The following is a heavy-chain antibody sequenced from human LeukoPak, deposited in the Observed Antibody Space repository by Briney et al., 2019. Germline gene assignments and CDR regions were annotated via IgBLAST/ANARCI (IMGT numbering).Heavy chain of an antibody. CDR3: ASDTVDTALGIDY. CDR2: INSDGRST. Sequence: GGSLRLSCAASGFTLSRHWMHWVRQAPGKGLVWVSRINSDGRSTSYADSAKGRFTISRDNAKNTLYTQMNSLRVEDTAVYYCASDTVDTALGIDYWGQGTLVTVSS. CDR1: GFTLSRHW. D-gene: IGHD5-18*01. J-gene: IGHJ4*02. V-gene: IGHV3-74*01.